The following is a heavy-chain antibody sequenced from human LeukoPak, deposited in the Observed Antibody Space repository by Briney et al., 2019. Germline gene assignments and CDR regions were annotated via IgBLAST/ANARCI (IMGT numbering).Heavy chain of an antibody. V-gene: IGHV4-59*02. D-gene: IGHD7-27*01. Sequence: SESLSLTCTVSGGSVSDYYWSWIRQSPGKGLEWIGYIYYTGSSSYNPSLRSRVTISADTSKNQFSLKLSSVTAADTAVYYCASRKLGNDYWGQGTLVTVSS. CDR2: IYYTGSS. J-gene: IGHJ4*01. CDR3: ASRKLGNDY. CDR1: GGSVSDYY.